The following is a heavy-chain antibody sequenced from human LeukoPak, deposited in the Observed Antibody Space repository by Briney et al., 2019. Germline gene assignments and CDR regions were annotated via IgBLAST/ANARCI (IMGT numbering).Heavy chain of an antibody. D-gene: IGHD3-22*01. CDR3: AREDLGYYYDSSGLGD. CDR2: ISSSSSTI. J-gene: IGHJ4*02. V-gene: IGHV3-48*01. CDR1: GFTFSSYS. Sequence: GGSLRLSCAASGFTFSSYSMNWVRQAPGKGLEWVSYISSSSSTIYYADSVKGRFTISRDNAKNSLYLQMNSLRAEDTAVYYCAREDLGYYYDSSGLGDWGQGTLVTVSS.